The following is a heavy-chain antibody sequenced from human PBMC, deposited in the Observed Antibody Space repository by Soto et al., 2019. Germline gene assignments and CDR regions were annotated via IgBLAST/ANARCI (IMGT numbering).Heavy chain of an antibody. CDR2: ISYDGSNK. J-gene: IGHJ6*02. CDR3: ASPYDFWSGYSDQLYYYYGMDV. D-gene: IGHD3-3*01. V-gene: IGHV3-30-3*01. Sequence: QVQLVESGGGVVQPGRSLRLSCAASGFTFSSYAMHWVRQAPGKGLEWVAVISYDGSNKYYADSVKGRFTISRDNSKNTLYLQMNSQRAYDTAVYYCASPYDFWSGYSDQLYYYYGMDVWGQGTMVTVSS. CDR1: GFTFSSYA.